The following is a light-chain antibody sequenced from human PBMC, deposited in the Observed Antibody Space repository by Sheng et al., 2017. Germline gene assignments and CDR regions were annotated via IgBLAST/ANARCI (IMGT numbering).Light chain of an antibody. CDR3: QQYDNWPLWT. J-gene: IGKJ1*01. CDR1: QSVRSN. V-gene: IGKV3-15*01. Sequence: ETVMTQSPATLSVSPGERATLSCRASQSVRSNLAWYQQKPGQAPRLLIYGASTRATGISARFXGSGSGXEFTLTISSLQSEDFAVYYCQQYDNWPLWTFGQGTKVGNQT. CDR2: GAS.